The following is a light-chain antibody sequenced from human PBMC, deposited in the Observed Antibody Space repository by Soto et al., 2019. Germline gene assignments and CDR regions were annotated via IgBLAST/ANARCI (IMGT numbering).Light chain of an antibody. J-gene: IGKJ4*01. V-gene: IGKV3-11*01. CDR2: EAS. Sequence: EIVLTQSPATLSLSPGERATLFCRASQSSGNSLAWYQQKPGQAPRLLVYEASNRAPGSPATFSGSGAATDLPLAKKCLGPWALSVYFCQQRCNRPHTFGAGTKVDIK. CDR3: QQRCNRPHT. CDR1: QSSGNS.